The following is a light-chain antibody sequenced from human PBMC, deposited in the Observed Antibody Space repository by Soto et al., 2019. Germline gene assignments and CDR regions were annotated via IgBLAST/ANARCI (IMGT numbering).Light chain of an antibody. Sequence: DLQMTQSPSSLSASLGDRVTITCRASQGISNYLAWYQQKPGKIPKLLIYAASTLQSGVPSRFSGSGSGTDFTLTISSLQPDDVATYYCQKYNSAPWTFGQGTKVEIK. CDR3: QKYNSAPWT. V-gene: IGKV1-27*01. CDR1: QGISNY. J-gene: IGKJ1*01. CDR2: AAS.